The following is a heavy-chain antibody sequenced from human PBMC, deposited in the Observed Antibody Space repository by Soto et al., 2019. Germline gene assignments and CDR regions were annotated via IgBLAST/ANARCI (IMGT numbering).Heavy chain of an antibody. CDR3: AKGYFHRDPMSPVSRSYFEY. CDR2: ISGSGGST. Sequence: GGSLRLSCLASGFTFXNYIMSWFRQAPGTGLEWVSSISGSGGSTYYADSVKGRSTISRDNSKNTLYLQMNPLRAEDTAIYYCAKGYFHRDPMSPVSRSYFEYWGQGALVPVSS. J-gene: IGHJ4*02. D-gene: IGHD3-9*01. CDR1: GFTFXNYI. V-gene: IGHV3-23*01.